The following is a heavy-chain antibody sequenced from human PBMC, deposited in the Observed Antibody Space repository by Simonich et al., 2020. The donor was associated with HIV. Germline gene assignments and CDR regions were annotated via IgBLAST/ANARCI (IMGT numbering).Heavy chain of an antibody. CDR1: GGSFSDYY. D-gene: IGHD1-1*01. Sequence: QVQLQQWGAGLLKPSETLSLTCTVYGGSFSDYYWSWIRQPPGKGLGWIGEINHKGRTNYNPSPKSRVSISIDTSKNQFSLKLSSVTAADTAVYYCARGGGNPNYWGQGTLVTVSS. CDR3: ARGGGNPNY. CDR2: INHKGRT. V-gene: IGHV4-34*01. J-gene: IGHJ4*02.